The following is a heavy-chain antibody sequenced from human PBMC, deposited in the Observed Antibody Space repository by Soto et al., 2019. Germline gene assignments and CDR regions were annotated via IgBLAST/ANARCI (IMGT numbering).Heavy chain of an antibody. D-gene: IGHD3-3*01. V-gene: IGHV1-69*02. Sequence: SVKVSCKASGGTFSSYTISWVRQAPGQGLEWMGRIIPILGIANYAQKFQGRVTITADKSTSTTKMELRSLRSEDTAVYYCARASGDWSGYYTEDWFDPWGQGTLVTVSS. CDR1: GGTFSSYT. J-gene: IGHJ5*02. CDR2: IIPILGIA. CDR3: ARASGDWSGYYTEDWFDP.